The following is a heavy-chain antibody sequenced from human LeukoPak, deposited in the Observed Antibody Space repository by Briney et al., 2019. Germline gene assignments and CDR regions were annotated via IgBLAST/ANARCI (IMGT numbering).Heavy chain of an antibody. CDR2: ISYHGSNK. Sequence: SLRLSGTASGFTFSSYGMHWVRQAPGNGLDGVPVISYHGSNKYYADSVKGRFTISRDNSKNTLYLQMNSLRAEDTAVYYCAKEGSPYLVGDNDDFDIWGQGTMVTVSS. V-gene: IGHV3-30*18. CDR1: GFTFSSYG. D-gene: IGHD1-26*01. CDR3: AKEGSPYLVGDNDDFDI. J-gene: IGHJ3*02.